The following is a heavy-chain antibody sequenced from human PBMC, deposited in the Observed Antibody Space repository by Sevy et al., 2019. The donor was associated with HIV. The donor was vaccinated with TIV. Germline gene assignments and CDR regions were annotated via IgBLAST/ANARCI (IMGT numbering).Heavy chain of an antibody. CDR2: IRNRPNRYTT. J-gene: IGHJ6*03. V-gene: IGHV3-72*01. D-gene: IGHD2-21*01. CDR1: GFAFSDHY. CDR3: VRGPNCGVGGCQQISPYCLDV. Sequence: GGSLILSCAASGFAFSDHYVDWVRQAPGKGLEWVGRIRNRPNRYTTEYAASVEGRFTISRDDSRHSLYLQMNSLKTEDSAVYYCVRGPNCGVGGCQQISPYCLDVWGKGATVTVSS.